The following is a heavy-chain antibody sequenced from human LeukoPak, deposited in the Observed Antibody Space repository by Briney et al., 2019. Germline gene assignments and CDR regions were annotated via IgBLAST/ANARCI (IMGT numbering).Heavy chain of an antibody. Sequence: RASVTVACKASGGTFGSYGMGWVRQAPGEGREWMGRIIPILGIANYAQKFQGRVTITADKSTSTAYMELSSLRSEDTAVYYCARLYSNYDIDYWGQGTLVTVSS. D-gene: IGHD4-11*01. J-gene: IGHJ4*02. CDR1: GGTFGSYG. CDR2: IIPILGIA. V-gene: IGHV1-69*04. CDR3: ARLYSNYDIDY.